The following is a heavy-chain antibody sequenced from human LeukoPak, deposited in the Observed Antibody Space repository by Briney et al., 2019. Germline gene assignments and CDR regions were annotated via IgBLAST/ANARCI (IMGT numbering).Heavy chain of an antibody. CDR2: IYHSGST. Sequence: PSETLSLTCTVSGYSISSGYYWGWIRQPPGKGLEWIGSIYHSGSTYYNPSLKSRVTISVDTSKNQFSLKLSSVTAADTAVYYCARAPKAMVRGVLKNWFDPWGQGTLVTVSS. CDR3: ARAPKAMVRGVLKNWFDP. V-gene: IGHV4-38-2*02. CDR1: GYSISSGYY. D-gene: IGHD3-10*01. J-gene: IGHJ5*02.